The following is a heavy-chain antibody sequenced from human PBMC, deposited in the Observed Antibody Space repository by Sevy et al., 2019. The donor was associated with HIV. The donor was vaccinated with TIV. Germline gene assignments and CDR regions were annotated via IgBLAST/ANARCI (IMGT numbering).Heavy chain of an antibody. CDR2: IYPSGIT. Sequence: SETLSLTCTVSGGSISSYYRSWIRQPAGKGLEWIGRIYPSGITNYNPSLKSRVTMSVDTSKNQFSLNLSSVTAADTAVYYCARGWCRSASCYYDYWGQGTLVTVSS. CDR3: ARGWCRSASCYYDY. V-gene: IGHV4-4*07. D-gene: IGHD2-2*01. J-gene: IGHJ4*02. CDR1: GGSISSYY.